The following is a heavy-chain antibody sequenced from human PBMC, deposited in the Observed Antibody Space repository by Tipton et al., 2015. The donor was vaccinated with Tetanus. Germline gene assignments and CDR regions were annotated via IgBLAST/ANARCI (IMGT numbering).Heavy chain of an antibody. Sequence: TLSLTCTVSGGSISTYHWNWIRQSPGKGLEWIGYISYFGTTKYNPSLKSRVTISVDTSKNQFSLKLSSVTAADTAVYYCARHDTFIWFGQFGAFDIWGQGTMVTVSP. CDR1: GGSISTYH. CDR3: ARHDTFIWFGQFGAFDI. CDR2: ISYFGTT. J-gene: IGHJ3*02. V-gene: IGHV4-59*08. D-gene: IGHD3-10*01.